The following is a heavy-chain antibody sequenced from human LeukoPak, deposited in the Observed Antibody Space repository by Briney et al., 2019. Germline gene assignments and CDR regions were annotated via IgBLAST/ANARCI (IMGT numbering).Heavy chain of an antibody. V-gene: IGHV3-23*01. D-gene: IGHD6-13*01. CDR3: AKFSSSWYYYYYMDV. CDR2: ISGSGGST. J-gene: IGHJ6*03. Sequence: PGGSLRLSCAASGFTFDDYAMSWARQAPGKGLEWVSAISGSGGSTYYADSVKGRFTISRGNSKNTLYLQMNSLRAEDTAVYYCAKFSSSWYYYYYMDVWGKGTTVTVSS. CDR1: GFTFDDYA.